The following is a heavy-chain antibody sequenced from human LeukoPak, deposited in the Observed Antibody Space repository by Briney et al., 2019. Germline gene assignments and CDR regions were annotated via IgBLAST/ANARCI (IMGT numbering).Heavy chain of an antibody. Sequence: GGSLRLSCAASGFTFSSYGMHWVRQAPGKGLEWVAVISYDGSNKYYADSVKGRFTISRDNSKNTLYLQMNSLRAEDTAAYYCARILWFGELWIDYWGQGTLVTVSS. D-gene: IGHD3-10*01. V-gene: IGHV3-30*03. CDR2: ISYDGSNK. CDR1: GFTFSSYG. J-gene: IGHJ4*02. CDR3: ARILWFGELWIDY.